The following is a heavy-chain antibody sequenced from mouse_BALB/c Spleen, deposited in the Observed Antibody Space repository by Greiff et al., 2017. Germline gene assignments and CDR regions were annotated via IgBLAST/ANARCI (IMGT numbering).Heavy chain of an antibody. V-gene: IGHV5-6*01. D-gene: IGHD2-14*01. CDR3: ARQGYDDGDPYYFDY. J-gene: IGHJ2*01. CDR1: GFTFSSYG. CDR2: ISSGGSYT. Sequence: EVQVVESGGDLVKPGGSLKLSCAASGFTFSSYGMSWVRQTPDKRLEWVATISSGGSYTYYPDSVKGRFTISRDNAKNTLYLQMSSLKSEDTAMYYCARQGYDDGDPYYFDYWGQGTTLTVSS.